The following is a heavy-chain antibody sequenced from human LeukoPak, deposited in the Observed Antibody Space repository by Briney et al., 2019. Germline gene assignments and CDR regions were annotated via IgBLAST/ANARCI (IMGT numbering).Heavy chain of an antibody. CDR1: GGSISSSSYY. J-gene: IGHJ5*02. D-gene: IGHD6-13*01. CDR2: IYHSGST. V-gene: IGHV4-39*07. Sequence: SETLSLTCTVSGGSISSSSYYWGWIRQPPGKGLEWVGNIYHSGSTYYNPSLKSRVTISVDTSKNQFSLKLSSVTAADTAVYYCARAYSSSWYLNWFDPWGQGTPVTVSS. CDR3: ARAYSSSWYLNWFDP.